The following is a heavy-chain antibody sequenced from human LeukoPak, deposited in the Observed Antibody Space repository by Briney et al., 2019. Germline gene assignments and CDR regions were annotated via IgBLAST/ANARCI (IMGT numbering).Heavy chain of an antibody. J-gene: IGHJ4*02. Sequence: HAGGSLRLSCAASGFTFNSYAMSWVRQAPGKGLEWVSAISGSGGNTYYADSVKGRFTISGGNSKNTLYLQMNTLRVEDTAVYYCARGQYSGSYFAFDYWGQGTLVTVSS. V-gene: IGHV3-23*01. D-gene: IGHD1-26*01. CDR3: ARGQYSGSYFAFDY. CDR1: GFTFNSYA. CDR2: ISGSGGNT.